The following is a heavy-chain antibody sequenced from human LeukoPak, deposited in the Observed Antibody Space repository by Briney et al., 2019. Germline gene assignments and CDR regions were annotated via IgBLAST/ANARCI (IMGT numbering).Heavy chain of an antibody. CDR2: ISSSSSYI. CDR3: ARDRTTVTTFDY. V-gene: IGHV3-21*01. D-gene: IGHD4-17*01. CDR1: RFTFSTYT. Sequence: GGSLRLSCAASRFTFSTYTMNWVRQAPGKGLEWVSSISSSSSYIYYADSVKGRFTISRDNAKNSLYLQMNTLRAEDTAVYYCARDRTTVTTFDYWGQGTLVAVSS. J-gene: IGHJ4*02.